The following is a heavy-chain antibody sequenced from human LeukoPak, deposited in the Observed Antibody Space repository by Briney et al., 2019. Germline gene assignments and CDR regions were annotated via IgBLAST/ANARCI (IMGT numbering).Heavy chain of an antibody. CDR2: IYYGGST. D-gene: IGHD1-26*01. Sequence: PSETLSLTCTVSGGSISSSDDYWGWIRQPPGKGLEWIGVIYYGGSTYYHPSLRSRVTISMDTSKSQFSLRLTSVTAADTAVYYCAGGVGATTYFWGQGTLVTVSS. CDR1: GGSISSSDDY. J-gene: IGHJ4*02. V-gene: IGHV4-39*07. CDR3: AGGVGATTYF.